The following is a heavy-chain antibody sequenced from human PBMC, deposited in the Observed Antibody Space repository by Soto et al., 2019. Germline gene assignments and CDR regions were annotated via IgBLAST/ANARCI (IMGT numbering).Heavy chain of an antibody. Sequence: GASVKVSCKASGYTFTSYYMHWVRQAPGQGLEWMGIINPSGGSTSYAQKFQGRVTMTRDTSTSTVYMELSSLRSEDTAVYYCARAPQIRGYCSGGSCGFRATKPYYFDYWGQGTLVTVSS. CDR1: GYTFTSYY. D-gene: IGHD2-15*01. CDR2: INPSGGST. CDR3: ARAPQIRGYCSGGSCGFRATKPYYFDY. J-gene: IGHJ4*02. V-gene: IGHV1-46*01.